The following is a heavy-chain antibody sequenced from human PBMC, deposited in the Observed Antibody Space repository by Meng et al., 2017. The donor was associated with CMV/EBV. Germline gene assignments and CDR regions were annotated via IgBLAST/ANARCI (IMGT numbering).Heavy chain of an antibody. Sequence: SVKVSCRASGFTFTSSAVQWVRQARGQRLEWIGWIVVGSGNTNYAQKFQERVTITRDMSTSTAYMELSSLRSDDTAVYYCAREGQLEWFRISSYGMDVWGQGTTVTVSS. J-gene: IGHJ6*02. CDR1: GFTFTSSA. V-gene: IGHV1-58*01. D-gene: IGHD3-3*01. CDR2: IVVGSGNT. CDR3: AREGQLEWFRISSYGMDV.